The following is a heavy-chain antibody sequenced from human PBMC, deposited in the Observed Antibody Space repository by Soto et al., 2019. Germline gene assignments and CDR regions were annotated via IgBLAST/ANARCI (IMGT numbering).Heavy chain of an antibody. CDR2: IWYDGSNK. V-gene: IGHV3-33*01. D-gene: IGHD1-26*01. Sequence: QVQLVESGGGVVQPGRSLRLSCAASGFTFSSYGMHWVRQAPGKGLEWVAVIWYDGSNKYYADSVKGRFTISRDNSKNTLYLQMNSLRAEDTAVYYCARVGSGSYYAGYWGQGTLVTVSS. CDR3: ARVGSGSYYAGY. CDR1: GFTFSSYG. J-gene: IGHJ4*02.